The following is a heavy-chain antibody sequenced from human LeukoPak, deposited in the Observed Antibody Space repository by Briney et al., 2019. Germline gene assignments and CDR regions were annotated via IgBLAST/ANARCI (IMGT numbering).Heavy chain of an antibody. V-gene: IGHV3-23*01. D-gene: IGHD6-25*01. CDR1: GFTFSNYA. J-gene: IGHJ4*02. CDR2: ITGSGGST. CDR3: AKKRVDDRPPLH. Sequence: RGSLRLSCVASGFTFSNYAMSWVRQAPGKWLEWVSGITGSGGSTYYADSVKGRFTISRDNSKSTLYLQMNSLRDDDTAVYYCAKKRVDDRPPLHWGQGTLVTVSS.